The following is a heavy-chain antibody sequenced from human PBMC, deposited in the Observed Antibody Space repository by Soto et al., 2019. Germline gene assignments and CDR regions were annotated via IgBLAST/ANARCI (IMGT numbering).Heavy chain of an antibody. CDR3: ARGYYYDSSGPVYYFDY. CDR1: GGSINSYY. D-gene: IGHD3-22*01. CDR2: IYYSGST. V-gene: IGHV4-59*01. J-gene: IGHJ4*02. Sequence: SETLSLTCTVSGGSINSYYWSWIRQHPGKGLEWIGYIYYSGSTNYNPSLKSRVTISVDTSKNQFSLKLSSVTAADTAVYYCARGYYYDSSGPVYYFDYWGQGTL.